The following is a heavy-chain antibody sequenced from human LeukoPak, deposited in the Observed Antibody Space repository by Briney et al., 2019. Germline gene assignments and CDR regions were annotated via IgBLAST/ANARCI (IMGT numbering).Heavy chain of an antibody. Sequence: GGSLRLSCAASGFTFSDYSMNWVRQAPGKGLEWISWVGIDSGNTKYADSVKGRFTISGEKAKNSLYLQMSSLRVEDTAVYYCASDHNYAFDNWDQGTLVTVSS. CDR3: ASDHNYAFDN. CDR1: GFTFSDYS. D-gene: IGHD1-1*01. V-gene: IGHV3-48*01. CDR2: VGIDSGNT. J-gene: IGHJ4*02.